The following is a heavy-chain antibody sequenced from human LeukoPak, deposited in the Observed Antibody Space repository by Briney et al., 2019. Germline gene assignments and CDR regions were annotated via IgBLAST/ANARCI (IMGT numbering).Heavy chain of an antibody. J-gene: IGHJ3*01. CDR1: GFTFNDYY. D-gene: IGHD2-15*01. CDR3: ATNVVVVAATGVLDV. CDR2: IFSGGST. Sequence: PGGSLRLSCAASGFTFNDYYMSWIRQAPGKGLEWVSVIFSGGSTSYADSVKGRFTISRDNSKNTVYLQIDGLRTEDTGVYYCATNVVVVAATGVLDVWGQGTMVTVSS. V-gene: IGHV3-53*05.